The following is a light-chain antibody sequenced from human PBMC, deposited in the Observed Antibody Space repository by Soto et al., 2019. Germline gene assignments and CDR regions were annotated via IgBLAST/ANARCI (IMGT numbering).Light chain of an antibody. CDR2: SAS. V-gene: IGKV1-9*01. Sequence: DIQLTQSPSFLSASVGDRVTITCRASQDISSSLAWYQQTPGKAPKILMYSASSLESWVPSRFSGSGAGRECTLIISSLQPDDFATYYCQQVNSFPPFTFGGGTTVEIK. J-gene: IGKJ4*01. CDR3: QQVNSFPPFT. CDR1: QDISSS.